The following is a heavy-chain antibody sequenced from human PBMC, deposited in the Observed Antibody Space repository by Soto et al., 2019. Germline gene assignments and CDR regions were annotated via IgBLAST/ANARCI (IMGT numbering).Heavy chain of an antibody. CDR1: EFNVMSYW. CDR3: ARDIGFDYVN. Sequence: GGSMRLSCAVSEFNVMSYWMSWVRQAPGKGLEWVASIKEDGSEIYYLQSVRGRFTISRDSAGNALHLAMNYLSAEDTGVYFCARDIGFDYVNWGQGTLVTVSS. CDR2: IKEDGSEI. J-gene: IGHJ4*02. V-gene: IGHV3-7*01. D-gene: IGHD3-16*01.